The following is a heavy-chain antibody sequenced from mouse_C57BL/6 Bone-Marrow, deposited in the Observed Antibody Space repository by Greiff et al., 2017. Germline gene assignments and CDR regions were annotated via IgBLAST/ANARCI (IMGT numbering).Heavy chain of an antibody. CDR1: GFTFSDYY. V-gene: IGHV5-16*01. D-gene: IGHD2-3*01. CDR3: ARFDDGYPYYYAMDY. CDR2: INSDGSST. Sequence: EVNVVESEGGLVQPGSSMKLSCTASGFTFSDYYMDWVSQVPETGLEWVANINSDGSSTYYLDSLQSRFIISSDNANNILYLQMSSLKSEDTATYYCARFDDGYPYYYAMDYWGQGTSVTVSS. J-gene: IGHJ4*01.